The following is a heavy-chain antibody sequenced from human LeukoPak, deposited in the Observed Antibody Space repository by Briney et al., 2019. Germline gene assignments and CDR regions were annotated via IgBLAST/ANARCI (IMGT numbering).Heavy chain of an antibody. CDR1: GFTFDDYA. CDR3: ARSTGHYDYVWGSYRSYYFDY. V-gene: IGHV3-20*04. D-gene: IGHD3-16*02. J-gene: IGHJ4*02. CDR2: INWNVGST. Sequence: GGSLRLSCAASGFTFDDYAMSWVRQAPGKGLEWVSGINWNVGSTGYADSVKGRFTISRDNAKNSLYLQMNSLRAEDTALYYCARSTGHYDYVWGSYRSYYFDYWGQGTLVTVSS.